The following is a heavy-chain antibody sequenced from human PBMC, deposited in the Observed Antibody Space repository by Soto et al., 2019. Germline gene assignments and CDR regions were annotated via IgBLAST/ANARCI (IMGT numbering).Heavy chain of an antibody. Sequence: QPGGSLRLSCAASGFTLSDYWMSWVRQAPGKGLEWVANINREGSEKYYVDSVKGRFTISRDNAKNSLYLHMNSLRAEDTAVYYCARERHYYDSSGYIARWGQGTLVTVSS. CDR1: GFTLSDYW. J-gene: IGHJ5*02. CDR2: INREGSEK. CDR3: ARERHYYDSSGYIAR. D-gene: IGHD3-22*01. V-gene: IGHV3-7*03.